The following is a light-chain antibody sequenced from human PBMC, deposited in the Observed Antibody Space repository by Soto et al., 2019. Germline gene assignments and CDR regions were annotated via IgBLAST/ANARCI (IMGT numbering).Light chain of an antibody. CDR2: VGAGGIVG. CDR3: GAYHGSGRNCLWV. Sequence: QSALTQPPSASASLGASVTLTCTLSSGYSNYKVDWYQQRPGKGPRFVMRVGAGGIVGSKGDGIPDRFSVLGSGLNRYLTIKNIQEEDESDYHCGAYHGSGRNCLWVFGGGTKLTVL. V-gene: IGLV9-49*01. J-gene: IGLJ3*02. CDR1: SGYSNYK.